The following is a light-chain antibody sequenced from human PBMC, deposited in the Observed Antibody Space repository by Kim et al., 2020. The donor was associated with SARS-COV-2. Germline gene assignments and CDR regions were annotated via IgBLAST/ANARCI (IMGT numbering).Light chain of an antibody. CDR3: QQRSGWPPALT. CDR2: EAS. J-gene: IGKJ4*01. CDR1: QSVSSY. Sequence: EIVLTQSPATLALSPGERATLSCRASQSVSSYLAWYQQKPGQAPRLLNYEASNRATGIPARFSGSGSETDFTLTISSLEPEDFAVYYCQQRSGWPPALTFGGGTRVEIK. V-gene: IGKV3-11*01.